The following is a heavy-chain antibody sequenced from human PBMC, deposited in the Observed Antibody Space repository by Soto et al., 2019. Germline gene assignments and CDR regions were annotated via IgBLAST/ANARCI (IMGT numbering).Heavy chain of an antibody. Sequence: LRLSCAASGFTFSSYSMNWVRQAPGKGLEWVSSISSSSSYIYYADSVKGRFTISRDNAKNSLYLQMNSLRAEDTAVYYCARDIGYYDFWSGYSHYYYYGMDVWGQGTTVTVSS. CDR1: GFTFSSYS. CDR2: ISSSSSYI. V-gene: IGHV3-21*01. D-gene: IGHD3-3*01. J-gene: IGHJ6*02. CDR3: ARDIGYYDFWSGYSHYYYYGMDV.